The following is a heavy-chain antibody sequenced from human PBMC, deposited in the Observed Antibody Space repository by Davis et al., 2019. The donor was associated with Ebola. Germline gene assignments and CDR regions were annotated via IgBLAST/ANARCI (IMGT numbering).Heavy chain of an antibody. D-gene: IGHD6-13*01. Sequence: GESLKISCKGSGYSFTSYWIGWVRQMPGKGLEWMGIIYPGDSDTRYSPSFQGQVTISVDKSISTAYLQWSSLKASDSAMYYCARRIAAAGTNYFDYWGQGTLVTVSS. J-gene: IGHJ4*02. CDR2: IYPGDSDT. CDR1: GYSFTSYW. V-gene: IGHV5-51*01. CDR3: ARRIAAAGTNYFDY.